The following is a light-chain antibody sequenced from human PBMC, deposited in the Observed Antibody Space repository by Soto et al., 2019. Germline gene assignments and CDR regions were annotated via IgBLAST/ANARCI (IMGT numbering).Light chain of an antibody. V-gene: IGKV1-39*01. Sequence: DILVTQSPSSLSASVGDRVTITCRASKRIGSYLNWYRQKPRKAPELLIYGASSFESGVPSRFSGSGSGTDFTLTISCLQSEDCATYYCQQYYSYLPNTFGQGTRLEIK. J-gene: IGKJ5*01. CDR1: KRIGSY. CDR2: GAS. CDR3: QQYYSYLPNT.